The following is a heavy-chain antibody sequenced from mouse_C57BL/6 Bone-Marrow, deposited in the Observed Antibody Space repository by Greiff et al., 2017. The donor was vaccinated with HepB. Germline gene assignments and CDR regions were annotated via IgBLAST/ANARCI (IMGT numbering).Heavy chain of an antibody. CDR1: GYSITSGYY. V-gene: IGHV3-6*01. Sequence: EVQLQQSGPGLVKPSQSLSLTCSVTGYSITSGYYWNWIRQFPGNKLEWMGYISYDGSNNYNPSLKNRISITRDTSKNQFFLKLNSVTTEDTATYYCARDGLYDVWGTGTTVTVSS. CDR2: ISYDGSN. CDR3: ARDGLYDV. J-gene: IGHJ1*03.